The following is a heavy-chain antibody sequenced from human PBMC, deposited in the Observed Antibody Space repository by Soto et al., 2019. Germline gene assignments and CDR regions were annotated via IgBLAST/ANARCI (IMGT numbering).Heavy chain of an antibody. CDR2: VYHRGTT. V-gene: IGHV4-30-4*08. Sequence: ASETLSLTRVVSGGPVSGDDLYWSWIRHHPGKGLEWIANVYHRGTTYYNPSLKSRVSISVDTSKNQFSLKLSSVTASDTAGYYCSRPAPDGLDPWGHGPPVTVS. J-gene: IGHJ5*02. CDR3: SRPAPDGLDP. CDR1: GGPVSGDDLY.